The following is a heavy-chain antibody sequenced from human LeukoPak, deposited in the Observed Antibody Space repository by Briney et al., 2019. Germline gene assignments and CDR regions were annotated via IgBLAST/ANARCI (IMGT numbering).Heavy chain of an antibody. CDR1: GFTFRSYS. CDR2: ISGSTGYF. Sequence: PGGSLRLSCAASGFTFRSYSLNWIPQAPGKGLEWVASISGSTGYFYYADSVKGRFTLSRDNARNSLFLQMNSLTAEDTAVYYCAREIIAATLDGWGQGTLVIVSS. D-gene: IGHD1-26*01. CDR3: AREIIAATLDG. J-gene: IGHJ4*02. V-gene: IGHV3-21*01.